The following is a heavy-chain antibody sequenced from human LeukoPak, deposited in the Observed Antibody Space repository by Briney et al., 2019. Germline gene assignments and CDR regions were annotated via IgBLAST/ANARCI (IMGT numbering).Heavy chain of an antibody. CDR3: ARDGSRSWGLAY. CDR2: MNPHSGNT. CDR1: GYTSTTSD. Sequence: ASEKVSCKASGYTSTTSDVSWVRQAPGHGLEWVGWMNPHSGNTGYAHKFQGRVTMTRDTSINTAYTELTSLTSDATAVYYCARDGSRSWGLAYWGQGTLVAVSS. V-gene: IGHV1-8*01. J-gene: IGHJ4*02. D-gene: IGHD3-16*01.